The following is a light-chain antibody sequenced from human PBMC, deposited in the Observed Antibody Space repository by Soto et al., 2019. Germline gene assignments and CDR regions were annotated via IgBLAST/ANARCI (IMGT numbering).Light chain of an antibody. CDR1: QYISTW. J-gene: IGKJ1*01. CDR2: KAS. Sequence: DTQMTQSPSTLSASVGDRVTIICRASQYISTWLAWYQQKPGRAPRLLIYKASTLESGVPSRFSGSGSGTEFTLTISSLQPDDFATYYCQQDNSYPWTFGQGTKVEIK. V-gene: IGKV1-5*03. CDR3: QQDNSYPWT.